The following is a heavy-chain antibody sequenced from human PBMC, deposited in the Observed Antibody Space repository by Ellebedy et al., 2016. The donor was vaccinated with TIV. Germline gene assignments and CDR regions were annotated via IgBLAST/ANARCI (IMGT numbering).Heavy chain of an antibody. V-gene: IGHV1-2*02. J-gene: IGHJ4*02. CDR1: GHTFTAYY. D-gene: IGHD4-17*01. Sequence: ASVKVSXXASGHTFTAYYVHWVRQAPGQGLEWMGWMDPKTVATNYAQKFQGRVTMTRDTSITTAYMELSSLRSDDTAVYYCAIGEYGDSMGSWGQGTLVTVSA. CDR3: AIGEYGDSMGS. CDR2: MDPKTVAT.